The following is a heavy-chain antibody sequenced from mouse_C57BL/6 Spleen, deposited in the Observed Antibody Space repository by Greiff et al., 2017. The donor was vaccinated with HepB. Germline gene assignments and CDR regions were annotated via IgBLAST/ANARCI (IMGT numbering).Heavy chain of an antibody. V-gene: IGHV1-50*01. CDR3: AIASGFAY. CDR2: IDPSDSYT. CDR1: GYTFTSYW. Sequence: QVQLQQPGAELVKPGASVKLSCKASGYTFTSYWMQWVKQRPGQGLEWIGEIDPSDSYTNYNQKFKGKATLTVDTSSSTAYMQLSSLTSEDSAVYYGAIASGFAYWGQGTLVTVSA. J-gene: IGHJ3*01.